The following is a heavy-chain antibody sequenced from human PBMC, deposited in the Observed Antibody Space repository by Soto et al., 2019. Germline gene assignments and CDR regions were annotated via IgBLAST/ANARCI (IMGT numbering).Heavy chain of an antibody. J-gene: IGHJ3*02. D-gene: IGHD1-26*01. CDR1: GFTFSSYS. CDR2: ISSSSSTI. Sequence: LRLSCAASGFTFSSYSMNWVRQAPGKGLEWVSYISSSSSTIYYADSVKGRFTISRDNAKNSLYLQKNSLRDEDTAVYYCARVSGSYPDAFDIWGQGTMVTVSS. CDR3: ARVSGSYPDAFDI. V-gene: IGHV3-48*02.